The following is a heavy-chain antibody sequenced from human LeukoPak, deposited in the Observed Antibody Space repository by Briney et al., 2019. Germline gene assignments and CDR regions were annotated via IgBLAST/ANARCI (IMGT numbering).Heavy chain of an antibody. V-gene: IGHV1-2*02. J-gene: IGHJ2*01. CDR2: INLNSRGT. D-gene: IGHD5-12*01. CDR1: GYTFTDYY. CDR3: ARDRGYRANERNWYFDS. Sequence: ASVKVSCKASGYTFTDYYMHWVRQAPGQGLEWMGWINLNSRGTNYAQKFQGRVTMTRDTSISTAYMELNRLRSDDTAVYYCARDRGYRANERNWYFDSWGRGTPVTVSS.